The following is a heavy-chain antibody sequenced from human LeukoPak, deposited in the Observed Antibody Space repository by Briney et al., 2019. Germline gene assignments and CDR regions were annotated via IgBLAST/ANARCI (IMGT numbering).Heavy chain of an antibody. CDR3: ARISSSSWYKGNWFDP. V-gene: IGHV1-3*01. D-gene: IGHD6-13*01. J-gene: IGHJ5*02. CDR1: GYTFTSYA. CDR2: INAGNGNT. Sequence: ASVNVSCKASGYTFTSYAMHWVRQAPGQRLEWMGWINAGNGNTKYSQKFQGRVTITRDTSASTAYMELSSLRSEDTAVYYCARISSSSWYKGNWFDPWGQGTLVTVSS.